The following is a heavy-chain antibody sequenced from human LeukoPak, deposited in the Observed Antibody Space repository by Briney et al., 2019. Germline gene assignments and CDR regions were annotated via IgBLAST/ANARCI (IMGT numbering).Heavy chain of an antibody. J-gene: IGHJ4*02. D-gene: IGHD6-19*01. CDR1: ALTLASYA. Sequence: SLRLACPASALTLASYAMNWVRQAPGSVLEWVSVIYSGGSTYYADSVKGRFTISRDNSKNTLYLQMNSLRAEDTAVYYCARAVAGLYFYYWGQGTLVTVSS. V-gene: IGHV3-53*01. CDR2: IYSGGST. CDR3: ARAVAGLYFYY.